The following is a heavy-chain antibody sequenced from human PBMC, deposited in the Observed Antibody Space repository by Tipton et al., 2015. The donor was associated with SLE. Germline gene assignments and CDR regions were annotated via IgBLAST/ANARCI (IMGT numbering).Heavy chain of an antibody. CDR2: IYTSGST. CDR3: ARANWGMYYFDY. CDR1: GGSISSGSYY. J-gene: IGHJ4*02. D-gene: IGHD3-16*01. V-gene: IGHV4-61*02. Sequence: TLSLTCTVSGGSISSGSYYWSWIRQPAGKGLEWIGRIYTSGSTNYNPSLKSRVTISVDTSKKQFSLKLSSVTAADTAVYYCARANWGMYYFDYWGQGTLVTVSS.